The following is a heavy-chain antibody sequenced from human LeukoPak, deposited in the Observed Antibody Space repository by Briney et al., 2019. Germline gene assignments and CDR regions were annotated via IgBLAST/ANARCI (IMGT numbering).Heavy chain of an antibody. V-gene: IGHV4-39*01. J-gene: IGHJ5*02. Sequence: SETLSLTCTVSGGSISSSSYYWGWIRQPPGKGLEWIGSIYYSGSTYYNPSLKSRVTISVDTSKNQFSLKLSSVTAADTAVYYCAPGVVGALQWFDPWGQGTLVTVSS. D-gene: IGHD1-26*01. CDR2: IYYSGST. CDR3: APGVVGALQWFDP. CDR1: GGSISSSSYY.